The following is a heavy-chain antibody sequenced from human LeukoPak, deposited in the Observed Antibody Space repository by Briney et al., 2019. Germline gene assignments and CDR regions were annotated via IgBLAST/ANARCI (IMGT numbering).Heavy chain of an antibody. CDR1: GYTFTNYY. Sequence: ASVKASCKASGYTFTNYYIHWVRQAPGQGLEWMGVINPSGGSTTSAPKFQGRVTMTRDTSTSTVYMELRSLRAEDTAVYYCARGPGPADDGGGYCFDYWGQGTLVTVSS. V-gene: IGHV1-46*01. D-gene: IGHD3-22*01. CDR2: INPSGGST. J-gene: IGHJ4*02. CDR3: ARGPGPADDGGGYCFDY.